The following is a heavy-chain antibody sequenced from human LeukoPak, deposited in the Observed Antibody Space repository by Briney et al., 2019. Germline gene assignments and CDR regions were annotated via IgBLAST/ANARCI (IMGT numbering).Heavy chain of an antibody. D-gene: IGHD1-1*01. J-gene: IGHJ6*04. V-gene: IGHV3-48*03. CDR3: ARVKRNNWNQVMDV. CDR1: GFNFSSYE. CDR2: ISSSGSTI. Sequence: PGGSLRLSCAASGFNFSSYEMNWVRQAPGKGLEWVPYISSSGSTIYYADSVKGRFTISRDNAKNSLYLQMNSLRAEDTAVYYCARVKRNNWNQVMDVWGKGTTVTVSS.